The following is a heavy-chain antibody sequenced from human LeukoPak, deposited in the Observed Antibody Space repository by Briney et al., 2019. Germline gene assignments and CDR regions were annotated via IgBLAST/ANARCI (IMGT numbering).Heavy chain of an antibody. CDR3: ARDLTRPRDLANRDLT. D-gene: IGHD5-12*01. J-gene: IGHJ4*02. V-gene: IGHV4-39*07. CDR2: IYYSGST. CDR1: GGSISSSSYY. Sequence: SETLSLTCTVSGGSISSSSYYWGWIRQPPGKGLEWIGSIYYSGSTYYNPSLKSRVTISVDTSKNQFSLKLSSVTAADTAVYYCARDLTRPRDLANRDLTWGQGTLVTVSS.